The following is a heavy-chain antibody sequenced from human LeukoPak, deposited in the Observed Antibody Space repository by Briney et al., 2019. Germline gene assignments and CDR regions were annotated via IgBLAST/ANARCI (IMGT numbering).Heavy chain of an antibody. Sequence: SVKVSCKPSRYTFTGYYMHTVRQAPGQGLESMGWIKPNNGGTHYAQKFQGRVTMTRDTSISTAYMELSRLRSDDTAVYYCAREPGDGGYDNFDYWGQGTLVTVSS. CDR3: AREPGDGGYDNFDY. D-gene: IGHD5-12*01. CDR1: RYTFTGYY. V-gene: IGHV1-2*02. J-gene: IGHJ4*02. CDR2: IKPNNGGT.